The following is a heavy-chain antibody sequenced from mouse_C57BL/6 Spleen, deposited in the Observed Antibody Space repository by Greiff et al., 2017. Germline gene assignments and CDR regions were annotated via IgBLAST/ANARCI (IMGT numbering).Heavy chain of an antibody. J-gene: IGHJ2*01. Sequence: EVQGVESGGGLVKPGGSLKLSCAASGFTFSSYAMSWVRQTPEKRLEWVATISDGGSYTYYPDNVKGPFTISRDNAKNNLYLQMSHLQSEDTAMYYCARAGDRYYFDYWGQGTTLTVSS. CDR3: ARAGDRYYFDY. CDR2: ISDGGSYT. V-gene: IGHV5-4*01. CDR1: GFTFSSYA. D-gene: IGHD3-3*01.